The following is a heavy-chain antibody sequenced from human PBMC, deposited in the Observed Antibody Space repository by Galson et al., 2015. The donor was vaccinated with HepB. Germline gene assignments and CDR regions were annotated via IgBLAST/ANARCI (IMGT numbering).Heavy chain of an antibody. CDR3: ARVIKIFGVWRAYGMDV. V-gene: IGHV3-48*03. D-gene: IGHD3-3*01. CDR1: GFTFSSYE. CDR2: ISSSGSTI. Sequence: SLRLSCAASGFTFSSYEMNWVRQAPGKGLEWVSYISSSGSTIYYADSVKGRFTISRDNAKNSLYLQMNSLRAEDTAVYYCARVIKIFGVWRAYGMDVWGQGTTVTVSS. J-gene: IGHJ6*02.